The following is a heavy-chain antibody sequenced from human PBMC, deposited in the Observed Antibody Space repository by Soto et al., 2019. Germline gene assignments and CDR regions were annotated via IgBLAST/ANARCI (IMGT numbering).Heavy chain of an antibody. CDR3: VRIAGSASWYETDS. CDR2: TYYGASS. CDR1: GYSISSGYY. Sequence: SETLSLTCAVSGYSISSGYYWGWIRQPPGKGLEWLGTTYYGASSYYNPSLRSRITILLDASTNQLSLKLSSVTAADTAVYFCVRIAGSASWYETDSWGQGILVTVSS. J-gene: IGHJ4*02. V-gene: IGHV4-38-2*01. D-gene: IGHD6-13*01.